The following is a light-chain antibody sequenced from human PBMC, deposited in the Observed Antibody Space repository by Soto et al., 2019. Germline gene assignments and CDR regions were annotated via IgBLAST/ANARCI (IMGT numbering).Light chain of an antibody. J-gene: IGKJ4*01. Sequence: DIQMTQSPSSLSASVGDRVTITCQASQDISNYLNWYQQKPGKVPKLLIFDASNVETGVPSRFSGSGFGTNFTSTISSLQLEDIGTYYCQQYEDFPFTFAEGPGWRSN. CDR3: QQYEDFPFT. CDR2: DAS. V-gene: IGKV1-33*01. CDR1: QDISNY.